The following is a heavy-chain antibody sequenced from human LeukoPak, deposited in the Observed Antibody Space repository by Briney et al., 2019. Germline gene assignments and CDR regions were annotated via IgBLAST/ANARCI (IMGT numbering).Heavy chain of an antibody. Sequence: SVKVSCKASGGTFSSYTISWVRQAPGQGLEWMGRIIPILGIANYAQKFQGRVTITADKSTSTAYMELSSLRSEDTAVYYCARSIANRVWNYDSSGYWGQGTLVTVSS. V-gene: IGHV1-69*02. J-gene: IGHJ4*02. CDR3: ARSIANRVWNYDSSGY. D-gene: IGHD3-22*01. CDR2: IIPILGIA. CDR1: GGTFSSYT.